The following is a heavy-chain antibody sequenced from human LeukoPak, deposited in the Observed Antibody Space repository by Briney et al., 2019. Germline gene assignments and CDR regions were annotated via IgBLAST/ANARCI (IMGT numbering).Heavy chain of an antibody. V-gene: IGHV3-64D*06. CDR3: VKAAVAGTIYFDY. J-gene: IGHJ4*02. Sequence: GGSLTLSCSASGFTFSSYAMHWVRQAPGKGLEYVSAISSNGGSTYYADSVKGRFTISRDNSKNTLYLQMSSLRAEDKAVYYCVKAAVAGTIYFDYWGQGTLVTVSS. D-gene: IGHD6-19*01. CDR1: GFTFSSYA. CDR2: ISSNGGST.